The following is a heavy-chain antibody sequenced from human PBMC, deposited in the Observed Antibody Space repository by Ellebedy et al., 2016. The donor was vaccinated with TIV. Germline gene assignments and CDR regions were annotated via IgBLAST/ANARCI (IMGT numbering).Heavy chain of an antibody. Sequence: GSLRLSXSVSGGSISNYYWSWIRQPAGKELEWIGRIFSSGSTNYNPSLKSRVTMSIDTSKKQFSLKLSSVTAADTAVYYCAREEGARPFDYWGQGTLVTVSS. J-gene: IGHJ4*02. D-gene: IGHD6-6*01. CDR3: AREEGARPFDY. V-gene: IGHV4-4*07. CDR2: IFSSGST. CDR1: GGSISNYY.